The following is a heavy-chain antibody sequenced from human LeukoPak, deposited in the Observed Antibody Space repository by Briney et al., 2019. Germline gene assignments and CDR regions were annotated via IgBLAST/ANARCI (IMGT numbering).Heavy chain of an antibody. CDR1: GLTLSRYG. D-gene: IGHD1-26*01. V-gene: IGHV3-33*07. Sequence: GGSLRLSCAASGLTLSRYGMYWVRQAPGKGLEWVAVIWYDGSNKYYADSVKGRFTISRDNSKNTLYLLMNSLRADDTAIYYCAKDAYSGSPYYFDYWGQGALVTVSS. CDR2: IWYDGSNK. J-gene: IGHJ4*02. CDR3: AKDAYSGSPYYFDY.